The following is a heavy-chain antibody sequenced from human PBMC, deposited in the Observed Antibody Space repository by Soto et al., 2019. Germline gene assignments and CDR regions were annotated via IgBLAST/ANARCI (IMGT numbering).Heavy chain of an antibody. D-gene: IGHD3-9*01. CDR1: GFSVTSNY. Sequence: GGSLRLSCAASGFSVTSNYMTWVRQAPGKVLECVSVIYAGGNTYYPDSVKGRFTISSDNSKNTLFLQMNNLRAEDTAVYYCARVTTFYDILTSSYALNYFDYWGQGTRVTVSS. CDR3: ARVTTFYDILTSSYALNYFDY. V-gene: IGHV3-53*01. J-gene: IGHJ4*02. CDR2: IYAGGNT.